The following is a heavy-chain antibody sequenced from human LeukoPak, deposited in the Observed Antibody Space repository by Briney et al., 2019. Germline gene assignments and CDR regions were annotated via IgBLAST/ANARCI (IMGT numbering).Heavy chain of an antibody. CDR2: LYSGGST. D-gene: IGHD3-10*01. Sequence: PGGSLRLSCAASGFTVSSNYMSWVRQAPGEGLEWGSVLYSGGSTYYADSVKCRFTISRDNSKNTLYLQMNSLRTEDTAVYYCATYWGLWFGPVQTDAFDNWGQGTMVTVSS. J-gene: IGHJ3*02. CDR3: ATYWGLWFGPVQTDAFDN. V-gene: IGHV3-66*01. CDR1: GFTVSSNY.